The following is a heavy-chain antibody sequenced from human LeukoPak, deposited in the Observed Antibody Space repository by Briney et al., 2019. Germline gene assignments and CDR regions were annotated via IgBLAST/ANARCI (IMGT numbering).Heavy chain of an antibody. D-gene: IGHD5-12*01. CDR2: ISYDGSNK. CDR3: ARVPSLSVVATRHSTDY. J-gene: IGHJ4*02. Sequence: GGSLRLSCAASGFTFSSYAMHWVRQAPGKGLEWVAVISYDGSNKYYADSVKGRFTISRDNSKNTLYLQMNSLRAEDTAVYYCARVPSLSVVATRHSTDYWGQGTLVTVSS. CDR1: GFTFSSYA. V-gene: IGHV3-30-3*01.